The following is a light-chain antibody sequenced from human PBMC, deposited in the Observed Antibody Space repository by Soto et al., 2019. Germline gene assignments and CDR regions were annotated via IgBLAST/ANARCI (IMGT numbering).Light chain of an antibody. CDR2: TTN. CDR3: AAWDDSLNGHV. V-gene: IGLV1-44*01. CDR1: SSNIGTSS. J-gene: IGLJ1*01. Sequence: QSVLTQPHSASGTPGQRVTISCSGSSSNIGTSSVHWFQQLPGTAPNVLISTTNQRPSGVPERFSGSKSGTSASVAISGLQSEDEADYYCAAWDDSLNGHVFGTGTKLTVL.